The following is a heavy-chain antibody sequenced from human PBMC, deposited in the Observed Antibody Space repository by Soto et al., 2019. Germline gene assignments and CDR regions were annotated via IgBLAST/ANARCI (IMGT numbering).Heavy chain of an antibody. D-gene: IGHD3-3*01. Sequence: QTLSLTCAISGDSVSSNRAAWNWFTQSPSSGLEWLGKTYYRSKWYNDYAVSVKSRITINPDTSKNQASLQLNSVTPEDTALYYWERELWYDLREPMDVWGQGTTVTVS. CDR1: GDSVSSNRAA. J-gene: IGHJ6*02. CDR2: TYYRSKWYN. CDR3: ERELWYDLREPMDV. V-gene: IGHV6-1*01.